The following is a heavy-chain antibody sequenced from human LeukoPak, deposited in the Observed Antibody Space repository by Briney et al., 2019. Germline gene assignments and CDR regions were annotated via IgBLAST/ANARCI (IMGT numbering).Heavy chain of an antibody. V-gene: IGHV5-51*01. Sequence: GESLKISCKGSGYSFTSYWIGWVRQMPGKGLEWMGIIYPGDSDTRYSPSFQGQVTISADKSISTAYLQWSSLKASDTATYYCARQFTDCSSTSCYHLFDYWGQGTLVTVSS. J-gene: IGHJ4*02. CDR2: IYPGDSDT. D-gene: IGHD2-2*01. CDR1: GYSFTSYW. CDR3: ARQFTDCSSTSCYHLFDY.